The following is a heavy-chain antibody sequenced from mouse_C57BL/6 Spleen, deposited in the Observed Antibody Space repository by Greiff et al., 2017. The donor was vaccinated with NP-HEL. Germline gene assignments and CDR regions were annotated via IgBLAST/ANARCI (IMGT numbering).Heavy chain of an antibody. V-gene: IGHV3-6*01. J-gene: IGHJ4*01. D-gene: IGHD2-3*01. Sequence: EVKLLESGPGLVKPSQSLSLTCSVTGYSITSGYYWNWIRQFPGNKLEWMGYISYDGSNNYNPSLKNRISITRDTSKNQFFLKLNSVTTEDTATYYCASLAGWLQYYAMDYWGQGTSVTVSS. CDR3: ASLAGWLQYYAMDY. CDR2: ISYDGSN. CDR1: GYSITSGYY.